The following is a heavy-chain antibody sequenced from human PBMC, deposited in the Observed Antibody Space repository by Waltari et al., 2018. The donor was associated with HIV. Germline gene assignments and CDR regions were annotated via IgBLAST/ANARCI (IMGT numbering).Heavy chain of an antibody. CDR3: ASARETMGVDFDS. Sequence: QVHLVQSGAEVKKPGSSVKVSCKASGGAFVSHSFNWGRQAPGHGLEWMGRAIPMFGTANYARKFQGRVTITADKSTTTAYMELNGLRIDDTAVYYCASARETMGVDFDSWGQGTLVTVS. V-gene: IGHV1-69*08. CDR1: GGAFVSHS. J-gene: IGHJ5*01. CDR2: AIPMFGTA. D-gene: IGHD3-3*01.